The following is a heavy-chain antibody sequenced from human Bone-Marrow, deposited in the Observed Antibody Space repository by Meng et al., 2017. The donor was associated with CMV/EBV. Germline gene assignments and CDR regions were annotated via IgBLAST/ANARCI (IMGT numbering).Heavy chain of an antibody. V-gene: IGHV4-34*01. CDR3: ATTTVDFWGGYFDY. CDR2: INHSGST. CDR1: GGSFSGYY. J-gene: IGHJ4*02. Sequence: SQTLSLTCAVYGGSFSGYYWSWIRQPPGKGLEWIGEINHSGSTNYNPSLKSRVTISVDTSKNQFSLKLSSVTAADTAVYYCATTTVDFWGGYFDYWGQGTLVTVSS. D-gene: IGHD3-3*01.